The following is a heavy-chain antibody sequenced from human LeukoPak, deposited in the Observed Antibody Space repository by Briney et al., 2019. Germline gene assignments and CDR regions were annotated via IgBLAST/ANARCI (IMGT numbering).Heavy chain of an antibody. J-gene: IGHJ4*02. Sequence: GGSLRLSCAASGFTFGNAWMNWVRQAPGKRLVWVSRINTDGSDTTYADSVKGRFTISRDNAKNTLYLQMNSLRAEDSAVYYCANSYSPPHYWGQGTLVTVSS. CDR2: INTDGSDT. CDR1: GFTFGNAW. D-gene: IGHD3-10*01. V-gene: IGHV3-74*01. CDR3: ANSYSPPHY.